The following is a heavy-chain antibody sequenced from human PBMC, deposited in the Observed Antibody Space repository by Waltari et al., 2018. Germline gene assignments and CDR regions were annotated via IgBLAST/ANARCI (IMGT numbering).Heavy chain of an antibody. V-gene: IGHV4-39*01. D-gene: IGHD5-12*01. CDR3: ARHWKRSGYRFDP. CDR2: IYYSGST. Sequence: QLRLQESGPGLVKPSETLSLTCTVSGGSISSGGYYWGWIRQSPGKGLEWIGSIYYSGSTYYNPTLESRVTIAGDTSKNEFSLELSSVTAADTAVYYCARHWKRSGYRFDPWGQGTLVTVSS. CDR1: GGSISSGGYY. J-gene: IGHJ5*02.